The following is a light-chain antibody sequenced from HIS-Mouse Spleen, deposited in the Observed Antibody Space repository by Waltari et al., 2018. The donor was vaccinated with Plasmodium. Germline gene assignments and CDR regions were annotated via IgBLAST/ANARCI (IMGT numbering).Light chain of an antibody. CDR3: QQYNNWSFT. CDR2: GAS. J-gene: IGKJ3*01. V-gene: IGKV3-15*01. Sequence: VETQSPATLALSPVEIAALPCRASQSVSSNLAWYQQKPGQAPRLLIYGASTRATGIPARFSGSGSGTEFTLTISSLQSEDFAVYYCQQYNNWSFTFGPGTKVDIK. CDR1: QSVSSN.